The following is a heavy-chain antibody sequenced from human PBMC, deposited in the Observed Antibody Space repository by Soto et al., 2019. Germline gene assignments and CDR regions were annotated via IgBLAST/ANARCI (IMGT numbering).Heavy chain of an antibody. J-gene: IGHJ4*02. CDR3: ARFGSTRSKLGIDY. CDR2: INHSGST. CDR1: GGSFSGYY. V-gene: IGHV4-34*01. Sequence: SETLSLTCAVYGGSFSGYYWSWIRQPPGKGLEWIGEINHSGSTNYNPSLKSRVTISVDTSKNQFSLKLSSVTAADTAVYYCARFGSTRSKLGIDYWGQGTLVTVSS. D-gene: IGHD3-10*01.